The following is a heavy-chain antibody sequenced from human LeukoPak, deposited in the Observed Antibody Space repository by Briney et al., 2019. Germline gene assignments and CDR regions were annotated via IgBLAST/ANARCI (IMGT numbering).Heavy chain of an antibody. CDR1: GYTFTSYD. D-gene: IGHD6-6*01. Sequence: ASVTVSCTASGYTFTSYDINWVRQATGQGLEWMGWMNPNSGNTGYAQKFQGRVTMTRNTSISTAYMELSSLRSEDTAVYYCARSSIAARRRYYYYGMDVWGQGTTVTVSS. CDR3: ARSSIAARRRYYYYGMDV. CDR2: MNPNSGNT. V-gene: IGHV1-8*01. J-gene: IGHJ6*02.